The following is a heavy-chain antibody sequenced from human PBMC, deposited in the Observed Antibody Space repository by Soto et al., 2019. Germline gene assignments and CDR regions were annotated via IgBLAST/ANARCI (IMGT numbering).Heavy chain of an antibody. CDR1: GYTFSSFS. Sequence: GGSLRLSCAASGYTFSSFSMNWVRQAPGKGLEWVSSISSSGTYIYYADSVEGRFTTSRDNAKNSVYLHMYSLRAEDTAVYYCAKSVAARLDWFDPWGHGTLVTVSS. CDR2: ISSSGTYI. CDR3: AKSVAARLDWFDP. V-gene: IGHV3-21*01. D-gene: IGHD6-6*01. J-gene: IGHJ5*02.